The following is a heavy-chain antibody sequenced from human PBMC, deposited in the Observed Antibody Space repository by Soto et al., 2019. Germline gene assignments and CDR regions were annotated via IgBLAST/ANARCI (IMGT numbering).Heavy chain of an antibody. D-gene: IGHD2-15*01. CDR2: FDPEDGET. J-gene: IGHJ4*02. V-gene: IGHV1-24*01. Sequence: ASVKVSCKVSGYTLTELSMHWVRQAPGKGLEWMGGFDPEDGETIYAQKFQGRVTMTEDTSTNTAYMELSSLISEDTAVYYCARDLETGYCSGGSCAIDYWGQGTLVTVSS. CDR3: ARDLETGYCSGGSCAIDY. CDR1: GYTLTELS.